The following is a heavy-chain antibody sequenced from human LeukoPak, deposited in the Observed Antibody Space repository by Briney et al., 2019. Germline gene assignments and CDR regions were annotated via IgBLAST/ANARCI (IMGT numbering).Heavy chain of an antibody. D-gene: IGHD5-18*01. Sequence: PGGSLRLSCAASGFTFSSYSMNWVRQAPGKGLEWVSSISSSSSYIYYADSVKGRFTISRDKAKNSLYLQMNSLRAEDTAVYYCAILDTAMVDPQDFDYWGQGTLVTVSS. CDR1: GFTFSSYS. CDR3: AILDTAMVDPQDFDY. J-gene: IGHJ4*02. CDR2: ISSSSSYI. V-gene: IGHV3-21*01.